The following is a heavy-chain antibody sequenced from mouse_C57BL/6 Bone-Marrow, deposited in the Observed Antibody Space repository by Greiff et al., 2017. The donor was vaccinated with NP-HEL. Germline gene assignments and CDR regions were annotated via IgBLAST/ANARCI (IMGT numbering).Heavy chain of an antibody. J-gene: IGHJ3*01. CDR2: ISDGGSYT. V-gene: IGHV5-4*01. Sequence: EVQLVESGGGLVKPGGSLKLSCAASGFTFSSYAMSWVRQTPEKRLEWVATISDGGSYTYYPDNVKGRFTISRDNAKNNLYLQMSHLKSEDTAMYYCARVLYYDYDGFAYWGQGTLVTVSA. CDR3: ARVLYYDYDGFAY. D-gene: IGHD2-4*01. CDR1: GFTFSSYA.